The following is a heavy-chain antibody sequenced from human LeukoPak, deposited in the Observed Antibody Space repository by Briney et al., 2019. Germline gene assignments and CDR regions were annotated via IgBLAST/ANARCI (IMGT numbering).Heavy chain of an antibody. Sequence: ASVKVTCKASGYTFTSYGISWVRQARGQGLEWMGWISAYNGNTNYAQKLQGRVTMTTDTSTGTAYMELRSLRSDDTAVYYCARGSGRVTTRFVAQTIPEYYFDYWGQGTLVTVSS. CDR2: ISAYNGNT. CDR1: GYTFTSYG. V-gene: IGHV1-18*01. D-gene: IGHD3-10*01. CDR3: ARGSGRVTTRFVAQTIPEYYFDY. J-gene: IGHJ4*02.